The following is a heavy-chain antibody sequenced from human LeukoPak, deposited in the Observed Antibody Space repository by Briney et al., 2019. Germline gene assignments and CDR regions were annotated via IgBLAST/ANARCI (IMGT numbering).Heavy chain of an antibody. V-gene: IGHV3-21*04. CDR1: GFTFSSYS. D-gene: IGHD2-21*01. J-gene: IGHJ4*02. CDR2: ISSSSSYI. CDR3: AKDFRIGYSAHFDY. Sequence: GGSLRLSCAASGFTFSSYSMNWVRQAPGKGLEWVSSISSSSSYIYYADSVKGRFTISRDNAKNSLYLQMNSLRGEDTAVYYCAKDFRIGYSAHFDYWGQGALVTVSS.